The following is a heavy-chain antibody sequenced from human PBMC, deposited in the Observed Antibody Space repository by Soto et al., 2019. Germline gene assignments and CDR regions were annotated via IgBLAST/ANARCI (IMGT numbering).Heavy chain of an antibody. CDR3: ARGSALAADS. CDR1: GGTFTSFT. J-gene: IGHJ5*01. Sequence: QVQLVQSGAVVKKPGSSLKVSCRTSGGTFTSFTVSWVRQAPGQALEWMGGIIPLFGSTNYAHKFQGRLTITADRSTATSHLDLRSLNSSDTAVYPFARGSALAADSCGQGILDTVS. D-gene: IGHD5-18*01. CDR2: IIPLFGST. V-gene: IGHV1-69*06.